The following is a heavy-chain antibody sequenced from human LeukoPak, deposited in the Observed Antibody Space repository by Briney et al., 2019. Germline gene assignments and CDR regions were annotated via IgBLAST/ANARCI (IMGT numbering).Heavy chain of an antibody. V-gene: IGHV4-59*01. CDR3: ARAPYSNPSYYYYYYMDV. CDR1: GGSISSYY. J-gene: IGHJ6*03. Sequence: SETLSLTCTVSGGSISSYYWSWLRQPPGKGLEWIGYIYYSGSTNYNPSLKSRVTISVDTSKNQFSLKLSSVTAADTAVYYCARAPYSNPSYYYYYYMDVWGKGTTVTVSS. CDR2: IYYSGST. D-gene: IGHD4-11*01.